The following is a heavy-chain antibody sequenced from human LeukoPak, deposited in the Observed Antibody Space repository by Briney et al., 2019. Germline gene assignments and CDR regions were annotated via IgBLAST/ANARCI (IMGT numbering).Heavy chain of an antibody. J-gene: IGHJ6*02. CDR3: ARHEELPPRSYYYYGMDV. Sequence: SETLSLTCTVSGGSISSYYWSWIRQPPGKGLEWIGYIYYSGSTNYNPSLKSRVTISVDTSKNQFSLKLSSVTAADTAVYYCARHEELPPRSYYYYGMDVWGQGTTVTVS. V-gene: IGHV4-59*08. CDR2: IYYSGST. CDR1: GGSISSYY. D-gene: IGHD1-26*01.